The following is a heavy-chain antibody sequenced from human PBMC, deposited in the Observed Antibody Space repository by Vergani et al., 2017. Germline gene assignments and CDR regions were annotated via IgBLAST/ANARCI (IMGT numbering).Heavy chain of an antibody. CDR1: GGTFSSYA. V-gene: IGHV1-69*01. Sequence: QVQLVQSGAEVQKPGSSVKVSCKASGGTFSSYAISWVRQAPGQGLEWMGGIIPIFGTANYAQKFQGRVTITADESTGTAYMALSSLRSEDTAVYYCARDSQAAGTRGSAFDIWGQGTMVTVSS. D-gene: IGHD6-13*01. CDR3: ARDSQAAGTRGSAFDI. CDR2: IIPIFGTA. J-gene: IGHJ3*02.